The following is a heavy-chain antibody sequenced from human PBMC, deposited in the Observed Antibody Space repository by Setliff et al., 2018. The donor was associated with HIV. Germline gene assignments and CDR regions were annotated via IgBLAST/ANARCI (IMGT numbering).Heavy chain of an antibody. V-gene: IGHV4-59*04. CDR1: GGFISSRY. J-gene: IGHJ4*02. CDR2: FYETGYT. Sequence: SETLSLTCTVSGGFISSRYWSWIRQPPGKGLEWIGSFYETGYTYYNPSLRSRVSLSVDTSKNQFSLRLSSVTASDTAVYYCARMVSDYIGHSDYWGQGTLVTVS. D-gene: IGHD3-16*01. CDR3: ARMVSDYIGHSDY.